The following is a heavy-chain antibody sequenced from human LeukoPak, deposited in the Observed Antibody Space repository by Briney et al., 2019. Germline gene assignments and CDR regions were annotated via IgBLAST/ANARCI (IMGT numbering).Heavy chain of an antibody. CDR1: GFTFSSYA. J-gene: IGHJ6*02. Sequence: GGSLRLSCAASGFTFSSYAMHWVRQAPGKGLEWVAVISYDGSNKYYADSVKGRFTISRDNSKNTLYLQMNSLRAEDTAVYYCARDPSDTVVPTDYYYYGMDVWGQGTTVTVSS. D-gene: IGHD2-2*01. V-gene: IGHV3-30-3*01. CDR2: ISYDGSNK. CDR3: ARDPSDTVVPTDYYYYGMDV.